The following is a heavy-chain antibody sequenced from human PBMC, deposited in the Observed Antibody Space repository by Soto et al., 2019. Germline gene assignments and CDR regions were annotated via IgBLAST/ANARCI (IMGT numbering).Heavy chain of an antibody. CDR3: ARTYYDFWSGYYSFSSYFDY. CDR2: INHSGST. V-gene: IGHV4-34*01. J-gene: IGHJ4*02. D-gene: IGHD3-3*01. Sequence: SETLSLTCAVYGGSFSGYYWSWIRQPPGKGLEWIGEINHSGSTNYNPSLKSRVTISVDTSKNQFSLKLSSVTAADTAAYYCARTYYDFWSGYYSFSSYFDYWGQGTLVTVSS. CDR1: GGSFSGYY.